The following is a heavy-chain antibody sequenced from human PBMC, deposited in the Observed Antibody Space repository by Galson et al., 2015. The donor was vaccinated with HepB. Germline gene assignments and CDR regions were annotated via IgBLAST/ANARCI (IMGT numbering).Heavy chain of an antibody. Sequence: SLRLSCAASGFTLNNAWMNWVRQAPGKGLEWVGRIKSKTDGGTTDYAATVKGRFSISRDDSKNKLFLQMNSLKTEDTAVYYCTTGGAARDYWGQGTLVTVSS. V-gene: IGHV3-15*07. CDR1: GFTLNNAW. J-gene: IGHJ4*02. CDR2: IKSKTDGGTT. CDR3: TTGGAARDY. D-gene: IGHD6-25*01.